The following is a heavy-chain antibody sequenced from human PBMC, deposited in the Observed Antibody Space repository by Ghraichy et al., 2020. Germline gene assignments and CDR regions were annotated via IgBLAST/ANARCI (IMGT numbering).Heavy chain of an antibody. J-gene: IGHJ4*02. CDR2: ISSSSSTI. D-gene: IGHD6-13*01. CDR3: AKLDRIAAAGTPIYDY. V-gene: IGHV3-48*01. Sequence: GGSLRLSCAASGFTFSSYSMNWVRQAPGKGLEWVSYISSSSSTIYYADSVKGRFTISRDNSKNTLYLQMNSLRAEDTAVYYCAKLDRIAAAGTPIYDYWGQGTLVTVSS. CDR1: GFTFSSYS.